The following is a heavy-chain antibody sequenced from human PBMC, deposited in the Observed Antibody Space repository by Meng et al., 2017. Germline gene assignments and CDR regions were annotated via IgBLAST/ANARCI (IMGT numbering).Heavy chain of an antibody. CDR1: GGSVGSGSYY. CDR3: ARDGRSWD. Sequence: QVRLQGSGPVLVRTSETLSLACTVSGGSVGSGSYYWSWIRPPPGKGLEWSGYIYYSGSTNSNPSLKSRVTISVDTSKNQFSLKLSSVTAADTAVYYCARDGRSWDWGQGTLVTVSS. V-gene: IGHV4-61*01. J-gene: IGHJ4*02. D-gene: IGHD7-27*01. CDR2: IYYSGST.